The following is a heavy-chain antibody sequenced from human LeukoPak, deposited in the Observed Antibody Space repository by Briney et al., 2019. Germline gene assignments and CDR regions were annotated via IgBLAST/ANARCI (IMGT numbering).Heavy chain of an antibody. CDR1: GFTVSRNY. V-gene: IGHV3-53*01. J-gene: IGHJ4*02. CDR2: TYSDGST. CDR3: AKVGFSEMEWLLYSDH. D-gene: IGHD3-3*01. Sequence: GGSLRLSCAASGFTVSRNYMSWVRQAPGKGLEWVSFTYSDGSTSFTESVKGRFTISRDNSKNTLYLQMNSLRAEDTAVYYCAKVGFSEMEWLLYSDHWGQGTLVTVPA.